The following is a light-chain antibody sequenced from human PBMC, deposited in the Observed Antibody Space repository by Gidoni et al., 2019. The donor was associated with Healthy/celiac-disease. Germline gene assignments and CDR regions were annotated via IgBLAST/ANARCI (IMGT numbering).Light chain of an antibody. CDR1: QGISNS. CDR2: DAS. CDR3: QQYYSTTT. J-gene: IGKJ4*01. Sequence: IQMTQSPSSLSASVADRVTITCRASQGISNSLAWYQQKPGKAPKLLLYDASRLESGDPSRVSGSGSGTDYTLTISSLQPEDFATYYCQQYYSTTTFGGGTKVEIK. V-gene: IGKV1-NL1*01.